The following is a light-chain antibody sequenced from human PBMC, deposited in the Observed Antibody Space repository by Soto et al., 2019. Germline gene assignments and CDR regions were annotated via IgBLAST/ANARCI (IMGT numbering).Light chain of an antibody. V-gene: IGKV1-5*03. CDR1: QSISSW. J-gene: IGKJ1*01. Sequence: IQMTQSPSTLAASVGDRVTITCRASQSISSWMAWYQQKPGKAPKLLIYTASSLQSGVPSRFSGSGSGTEFTLTISSLQPDDFATYYCQQYHSWTFGQGTKVDTK. CDR2: TAS. CDR3: QQYHSWT.